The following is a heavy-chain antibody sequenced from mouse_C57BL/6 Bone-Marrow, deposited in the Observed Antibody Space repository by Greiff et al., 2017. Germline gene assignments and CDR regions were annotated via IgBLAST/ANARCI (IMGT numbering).Heavy chain of an antibody. Sequence: QVQLKQSGAELVKPGASVKLSCKASGYTFTSYWMQWVKQRPGQGLEWIGEIDPSDSYTNYNQKFKGKATLTVDTSSSTAYMQLSSLTSEDSAVYYCARRAYYYGSSSWFAYWGQGTLVTVSA. J-gene: IGHJ3*01. D-gene: IGHD1-1*01. CDR2: IDPSDSYT. CDR1: GYTFTSYW. V-gene: IGHV1-50*01. CDR3: ARRAYYYGSSSWFAY.